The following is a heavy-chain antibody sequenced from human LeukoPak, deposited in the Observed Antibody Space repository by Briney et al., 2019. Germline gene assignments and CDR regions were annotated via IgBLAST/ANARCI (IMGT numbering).Heavy chain of an antibody. V-gene: IGHV3-23*01. CDR2: ISGSGGST. D-gene: IGHD5-12*01. CDR1: GFTFSSYA. J-gene: IGHJ4*02. CDR3: AKALGSIVVTASDY. Sequence: GGSLRLSCAASGFTFSSYAMSWVRQAPGKGLEWVSGISGSGGSTYYADSVEGRFTISRDNSKNTLYLQMHSLRAEDTAVYYCAKALGSIVVTASDYWGQGTLVTVSS.